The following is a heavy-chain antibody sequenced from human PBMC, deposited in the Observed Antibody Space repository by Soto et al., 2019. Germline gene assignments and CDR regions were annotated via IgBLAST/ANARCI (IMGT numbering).Heavy chain of an antibody. CDR1: GYSISSGYY. Sequence: KPSETLSLTCAVSGYSISSGYYWGWIRQPPGKGLEWIGSIYHSGSTYYNPSLKGRVSISVYTSKNQFSLKLNSVTAADTAVYYCAKDRGAYCGGDCYTGWAFDMWGQGTMVTVSS. V-gene: IGHV4-38-2*02. D-gene: IGHD2-21*02. CDR3: AKDRGAYCGGDCYTGWAFDM. CDR2: IYHSGST. J-gene: IGHJ3*02.